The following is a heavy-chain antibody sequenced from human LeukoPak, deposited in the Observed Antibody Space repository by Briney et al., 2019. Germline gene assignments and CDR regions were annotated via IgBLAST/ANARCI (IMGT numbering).Heavy chain of an antibody. CDR3: AKGASYCGGDCSVFDP. CDR1: GFTFSSYG. Sequence: PGGSLRLSCAASGFTFSSYGMHWVRQAPGKGLEWVAFIRFDGSNKYYADSVKGRFTISRDNSKNTLYLQMNSLRAEDTAVYYCAKGASYCGGDCSVFDPWGQGTLVTVS. J-gene: IGHJ5*02. D-gene: IGHD2-21*01. V-gene: IGHV3-30*02. CDR2: IRFDGSNK.